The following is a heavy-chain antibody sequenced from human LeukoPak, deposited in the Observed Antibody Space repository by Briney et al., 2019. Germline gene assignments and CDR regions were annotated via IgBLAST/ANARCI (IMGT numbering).Heavy chain of an antibody. CDR2: IYSGGST. CDR3: ASHCSSTSCPDY. J-gene: IGHJ4*02. D-gene: IGHD2-2*01. Sequence: GGSLRLSCAASGFTVSGNYMSWVRQAPGKGLEWVSVIYSGGSTYYADSVKGRFTISRDNSKNTLYLQMNSLRAEDTAVYYCASHCSSTSCPDYWGQGTLVTVSS. CDR1: GFTVSGNY. V-gene: IGHV3-66*04.